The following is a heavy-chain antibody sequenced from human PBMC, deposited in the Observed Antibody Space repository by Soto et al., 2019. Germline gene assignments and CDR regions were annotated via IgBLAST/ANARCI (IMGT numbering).Heavy chain of an antibody. CDR1: GFTFSGSA. Sequence: EVQLVESGGGLVQPGGSLKVSCAASGFTFSGSAMHWVRQASGKGLEWVGRIRTKLNTYATEYGASVEGRFTISRDDSENTAYLQMNSLRTEDTAVYYCTVLRGREFGDYGWSGYFDYWGQGILVTVSS. CDR2: IRTKLNTYAT. J-gene: IGHJ4*02. D-gene: IGHD4-17*01. CDR3: TVLRGREFGDYGWSGYFDY. V-gene: IGHV3-73*01.